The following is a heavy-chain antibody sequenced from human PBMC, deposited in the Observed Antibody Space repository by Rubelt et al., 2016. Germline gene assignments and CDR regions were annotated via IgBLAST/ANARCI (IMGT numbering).Heavy chain of an antibody. Sequence: QVQLQESGPGLVKYFLRALSLTCTVSGGSTSSYYWSWIRQPPGKGLEWIGYIYYSGSTNYNPSLKRRVTISVDTSKNQFSLKLSSVTAADTAVYYCARRADTTGTTREAFDIWGQGTMVTVSS. J-gene: IGHJ3*02. CDR1: GGSTSSYY. CDR3: ARRADTTGTTREAFDI. D-gene: IGHD1-1*01. CDR2: IYYSGST. V-gene: IGHV4-59*08.